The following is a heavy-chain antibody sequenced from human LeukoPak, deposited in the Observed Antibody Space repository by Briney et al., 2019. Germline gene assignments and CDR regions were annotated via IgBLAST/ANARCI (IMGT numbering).Heavy chain of an antibody. Sequence: ASVEVSCKASGYTFTSYAMNWVRQAPGQGLEWMGWINTNTGNPTYAQGFTGRFVFSLDTSVSTAYLQISSLKAEDTAVYYCARPQYSSSWYSLAHYYYYYGMDVWGQGTTVTVSS. CDR2: INTNTGNP. CDR3: ARPQYSSSWYSLAHYYYYYGMDV. V-gene: IGHV7-4-1*02. CDR1: GYTFTSYA. J-gene: IGHJ6*02. D-gene: IGHD6-13*01.